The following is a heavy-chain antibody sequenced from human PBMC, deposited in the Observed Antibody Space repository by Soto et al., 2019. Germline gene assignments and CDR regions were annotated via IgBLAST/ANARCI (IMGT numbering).Heavy chain of an antibody. D-gene: IGHD2-15*01. Sequence: QVQLVQSGAEEKKPGASVKVSCKASEYTFTNYALHWVRQAPGQRLEWMGWINAGNGNTKYSQKFQGRVTITRDTSASTAYMELSSLRSEDTAVYFCARDILFDYWGQGTLVTVSS. J-gene: IGHJ4*02. V-gene: IGHV1-3*05. CDR2: INAGNGNT. CDR1: EYTFTNYA. CDR3: ARDILFDY.